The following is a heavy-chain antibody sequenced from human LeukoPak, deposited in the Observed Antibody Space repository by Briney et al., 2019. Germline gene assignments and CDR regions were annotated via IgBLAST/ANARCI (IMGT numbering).Heavy chain of an antibody. J-gene: IGHJ3*02. D-gene: IGHD5-12*01. CDR3: ARDRRRLRGLNGDGDAFDI. CDR2: IYSDGSI. Sequence: GGSLRLSCAASGFSVRSNYISWVRQAPGKGLEWVSMIYSDGSIFHADSVKGRFTMSRDNSRNTLDLQMNSLRVEDTAVYFCARDRRRLRGLNGDGDAFDIWGQGTMVTVSS. CDR1: GFSVRSNY. V-gene: IGHV3-53*01.